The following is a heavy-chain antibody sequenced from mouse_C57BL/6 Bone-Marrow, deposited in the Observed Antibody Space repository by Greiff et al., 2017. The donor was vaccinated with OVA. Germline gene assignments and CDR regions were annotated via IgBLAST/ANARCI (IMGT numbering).Heavy chain of an antibody. V-gene: IGHV1-81*01. J-gene: IGHJ2*01. CDR1: GYTFTSYG. CDR3: ARGSTTKDYFDY. CDR2: IYPRSGNT. Sequence: VHLVESGAELARPGASVKLSCKASGYTFTSYGISWVKQRTGQGLEWIGEIYPRSGNTYYNEKFKGKATLTADKSSSTAYMELRSLTSEDSAVYFCARGSTTKDYFDYWGQGTTLTVSS. D-gene: IGHD1-1*01.